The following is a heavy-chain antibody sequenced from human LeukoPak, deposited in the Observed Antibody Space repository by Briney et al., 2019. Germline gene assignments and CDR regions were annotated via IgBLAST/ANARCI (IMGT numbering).Heavy chain of an antibody. J-gene: IGHJ6*02. Sequence: QAGGSLRLSCAASGFTFDDYAMHWVRQAPGKGLEWVSGISWNSGSIGYADSVKGRFTISRDNAKNSLYLQMNSLRAEDTAVYYCARDFGYCSGGSCQPYYYYYGMDVWGQGTTVTVSS. D-gene: IGHD2-15*01. V-gene: IGHV3-9*01. CDR3: ARDFGYCSGGSCQPYYYYYGMDV. CDR2: ISWNSGSI. CDR1: GFTFDDYA.